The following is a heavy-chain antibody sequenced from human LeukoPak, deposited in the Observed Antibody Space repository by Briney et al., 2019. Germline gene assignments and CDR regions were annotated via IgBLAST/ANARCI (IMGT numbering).Heavy chain of an antibody. Sequence: PSETLSLTCTDSGGSISSYYWSWIRQPPGKGLEWIGYIYYSGSTNYNPSLKSRVTISVDTSKNQFSLKLSSVTAADTAVYYCARGSYYGSGTYYTVWFDPWGQGTLVTVSS. CDR3: ARGSYYGSGTYYTVWFDP. CDR1: GGSISSYY. CDR2: IYYSGST. J-gene: IGHJ5*02. V-gene: IGHV4-59*01. D-gene: IGHD3-10*01.